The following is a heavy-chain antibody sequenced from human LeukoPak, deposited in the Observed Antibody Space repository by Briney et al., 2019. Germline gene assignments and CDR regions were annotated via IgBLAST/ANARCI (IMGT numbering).Heavy chain of an antibody. CDR1: GYTFTSYG. V-gene: IGHV1-18*01. J-gene: IGHJ4*02. CDR2: ISGYNGNT. D-gene: IGHD4-23*01. CDR3: ARGDYGGKPDY. Sequence: ASVKVSCKASGYTFTSYGISWVRQAPGQGLEWMGWISGYNGNTNYAQKLQGRVTMTTDTSTTKAYMELRSLRSDDTAMYYCARGDYGGKPDYWGQGTLVTVSS.